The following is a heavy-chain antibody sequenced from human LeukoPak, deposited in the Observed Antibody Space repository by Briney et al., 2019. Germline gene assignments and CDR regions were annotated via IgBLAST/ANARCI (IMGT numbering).Heavy chain of an antibody. V-gene: IGHV3-33*01. CDR2: IWYDGSNK. D-gene: IGHD6-13*01. CDR1: GFTFSSYG. J-gene: IGHJ5*02. CDR3: ARDEKDSSSWYHWFDP. Sequence: GRSLRLSCAASGFTFSSYGMHWVRQAPGKGLEWVAVIWYDGSNKYYADSVKGRFTISRDNAKNSLYLQMNSLRAEDTAVYYCARDEKDSSSWYHWFDPWGQGTLVTVSS.